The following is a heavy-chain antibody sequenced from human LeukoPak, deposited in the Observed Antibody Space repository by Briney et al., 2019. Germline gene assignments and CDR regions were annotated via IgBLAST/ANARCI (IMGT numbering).Heavy chain of an antibody. D-gene: IGHD3-10*01. Sequence: PGGSLRLSCAASGFTFSSYGMHWVRQAPGKGLEWVAVIWYDGTSKYYADSVKGRFTISRDNSKNMLYLQMNSLRAEDTAVYYCASDYSGSGTFGSYFDYWGQGTLVTVSS. CDR1: GFTFSSYG. CDR2: IWYDGTSK. CDR3: ASDYSGSGTFGSYFDY. V-gene: IGHV3-33*01. J-gene: IGHJ4*02.